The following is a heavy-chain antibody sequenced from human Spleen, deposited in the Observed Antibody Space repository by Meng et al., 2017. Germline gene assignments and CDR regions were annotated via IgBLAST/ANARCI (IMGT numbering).Heavy chain of an antibody. J-gene: IGHJ4*02. D-gene: IGHD6-19*01. V-gene: IGHV4-59*01. CDR3: ARDNDGWSPFDY. CDR1: GGSISSYY. CDR2: IYHGGST. Sequence: SETLSLTCTVSGGSISSYYWSWIRQPPGKGLEWIGYIYHGGSTNYNPSLKSRVTISEDTSNNQFSLKLSSVTAADTAVYYCARDNDGWSPFDYWGQGTLVTVSS.